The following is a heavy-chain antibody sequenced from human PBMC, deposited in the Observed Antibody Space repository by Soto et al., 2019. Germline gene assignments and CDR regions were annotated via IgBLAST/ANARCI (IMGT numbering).Heavy chain of an antibody. Sequence: QVQLQESGPGLVKPSQTLSLTCTVSGGSISSGDYYWSWIRQPPGQDLEWIGYIYYSGSTYYNPSLKSRLTISLDTSKNQFSLKLTSVTAADTAVYFCARWGLGYFDSWGQGTLVTVSS. CDR1: GGSISSGDYY. V-gene: IGHV4-30-4*01. CDR3: ARWGLGYFDS. CDR2: IYYSGST. J-gene: IGHJ4*02. D-gene: IGHD3-16*01.